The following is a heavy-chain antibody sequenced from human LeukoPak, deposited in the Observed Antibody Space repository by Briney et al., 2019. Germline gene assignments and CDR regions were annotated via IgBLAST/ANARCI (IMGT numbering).Heavy chain of an antibody. CDR1: GFTFTSYG. CDR2: IWYDGSHK. J-gene: IGHJ4*02. D-gene: IGHD3-10*01. Sequence: GGSPRLSCAASGFTFTSYGMHWVRQAPGKGLEWVAMIWYDGSHKKYADSEEGRFSISRDTSKNTLYLQMNSLRADDTAVYYCARGVPIPATHPIDYWGQESLVTVSS. V-gene: IGHV3-33*03. CDR3: ARGVPIPATHPIDY.